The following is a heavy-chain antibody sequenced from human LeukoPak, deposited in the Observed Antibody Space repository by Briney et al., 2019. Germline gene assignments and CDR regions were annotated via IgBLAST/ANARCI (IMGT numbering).Heavy chain of an antibody. Sequence: GGALRLSCAASGLSFSTYAMSWVRQAPGKGLEWVAGISGSSVDTHYAGSVNGRFRISRENSANTLYLQMNSLREEDTALYYCASGTYRLGDYWGQGTQVAASP. J-gene: IGHJ4*02. CDR2: ISGSSVDT. CDR1: GLSFSTYA. CDR3: ASGTYRLGDY. V-gene: IGHV3-23*01. D-gene: IGHD3-16*02.